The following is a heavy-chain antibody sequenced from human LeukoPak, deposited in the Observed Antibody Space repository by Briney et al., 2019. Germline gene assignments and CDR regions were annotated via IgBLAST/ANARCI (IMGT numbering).Heavy chain of an antibody. Sequence: PSETLSLTCTVSGGSISSGSYYWSWIRQPAGKGLEWIGRIYTSGSTNYNPSLKSRVTISVDTSKNQFSLKLSSVTAADTAVYYCARRTGYSGSGSGAFDIWGQGTMVTVSS. CDR3: ARRTGYSGSGSGAFDI. D-gene: IGHD3-10*01. V-gene: IGHV4-61*02. CDR2: IYTSGST. J-gene: IGHJ3*02. CDR1: GGSISSGSYY.